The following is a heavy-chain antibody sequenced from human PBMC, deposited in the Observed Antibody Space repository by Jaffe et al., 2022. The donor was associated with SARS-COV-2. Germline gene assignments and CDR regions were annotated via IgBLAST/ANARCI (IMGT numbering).Heavy chain of an antibody. CDR2: IHSGAIT. D-gene: IGHD3-10*01. V-gene: IGHV3-53*02. CDR1: GFSVSTNY. J-gene: IGHJ5*02. CDR3: ARNYYGSGTYYNWFDP. Sequence: EVQLVETGGGLIQPGGSLRLSCAASGFSVSTNYMSWVRQAPGKGLEWVSSIHSGAITYYADSVKGRFTISRDNSKNKLYLQMNSLRAEDTAVYYCARNYYGSGTYYNWFDPWGQGTLVTVSS.